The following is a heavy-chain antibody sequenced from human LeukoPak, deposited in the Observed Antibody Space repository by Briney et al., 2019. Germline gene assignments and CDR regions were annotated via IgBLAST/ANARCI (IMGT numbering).Heavy chain of an antibody. CDR3: ARARRITIPYSSSWYGHNNWFDP. D-gene: IGHD6-13*01. J-gene: IGHJ5*02. Sequence: ASVKVSCKASGYTFTSYDINWVRQATGQGLEWMGWMNPNSGNTGYAQKFQGRVTITRNTSIGTAYMELSSLRSEDTAVYYCARARRITIPYSSSWYGHNNWFDPWGQGTLVTVSS. CDR1: GYTFTSYD. CDR2: MNPNSGNT. V-gene: IGHV1-8*03.